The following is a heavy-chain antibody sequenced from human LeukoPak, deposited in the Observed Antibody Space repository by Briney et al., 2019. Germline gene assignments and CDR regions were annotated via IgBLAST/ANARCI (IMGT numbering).Heavy chain of an antibody. Sequence: GVSLRLSCTASGFALWDYSMSCVRQAPGKGLEGVGFIISKAYGMTTEYAASVKRRFTISRDDSKSIAYLQMNSLKTEDTAVYYCDRADIAAAGTIFYWGQGTLLTVSS. CDR3: DRADIAAAGTIFY. D-gene: IGHD6-13*01. CDR2: IISKAYGMTT. CDR1: GFALWDYS. V-gene: IGHV3-49*02. J-gene: IGHJ4*02.